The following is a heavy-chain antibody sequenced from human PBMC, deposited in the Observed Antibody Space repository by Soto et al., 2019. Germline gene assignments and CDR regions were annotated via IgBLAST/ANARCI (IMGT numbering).Heavy chain of an antibody. CDR1: GFIFSDYG. J-gene: IGHJ4*01. Sequence: QVEVVQSGGGVVQPGTSVRLSCKASGFIFSDYGVHWARQAPGKGLQWVAFISNNSSHEYYADSVKGRFTISRDNSQNTVYLHLKSLRPEDTAVYYCVPNFDYWGHATRVNVSP. V-gene: IGHV3-30*03. CDR2: ISNNSSHE. CDR3: VPNFDY.